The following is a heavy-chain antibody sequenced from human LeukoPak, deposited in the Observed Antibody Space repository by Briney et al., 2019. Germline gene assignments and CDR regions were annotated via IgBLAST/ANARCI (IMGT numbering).Heavy chain of an antibody. Sequence: SETMSPTCPVATASISSLYWGWIRQLPGGVRGWIGSIYYSGSTNYNPSLKSRVTISVDTSKNQFSLKLSSVTAADTAVYYCARDEFSGSDAFDIWGQGTMVTVSS. CDR1: TASISSLY. V-gene: IGHV4-59*11. J-gene: IGHJ3*02. D-gene: IGHD1-1*01. CDR3: ARDEFSGSDAFDI. CDR2: IYYSGST.